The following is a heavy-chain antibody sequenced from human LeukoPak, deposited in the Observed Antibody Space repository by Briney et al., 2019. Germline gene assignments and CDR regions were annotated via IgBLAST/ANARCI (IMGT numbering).Heavy chain of an antibody. V-gene: IGHV1-2*06. CDR1: GYTLTGFY. CDR2: VNPNSGGT. CDR3: ATSDLRFGFGDWFDP. D-gene: IGHD3-10*01. Sequence: GASVKVSCRASGYTLTGFYIHWVRQAPGEGAQWMGRVNPNSGGTNYAKKFQGRVTLTRDTSITTAYMELSSLRSDDTAVYYCATSDLRFGFGDWFDPWGQGTLVTVSS. J-gene: IGHJ5*02.